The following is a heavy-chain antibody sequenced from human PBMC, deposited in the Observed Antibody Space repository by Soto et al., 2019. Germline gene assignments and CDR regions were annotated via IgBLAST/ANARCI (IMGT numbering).Heavy chain of an antibody. CDR1: GYTFTSYY. CDR2: INPSGGST. V-gene: IGHV1-46*01. D-gene: IGHD2-21*02. Sequence: ASVKVSCKASGYTFTSYYMHWVRQAPGQGLEWMGIINPSGGSTSYAQKFQGRVTMTRDTSTSTVYMELSSLRSEDTAVYYCARQVYCGGDCYYFDYWGQGTLVTVSS. J-gene: IGHJ4*02. CDR3: ARQVYCGGDCYYFDY.